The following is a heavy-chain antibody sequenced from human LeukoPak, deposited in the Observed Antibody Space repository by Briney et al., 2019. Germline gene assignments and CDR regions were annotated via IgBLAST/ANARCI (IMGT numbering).Heavy chain of an antibody. CDR2: IYPGDSDT. D-gene: IGHD3-22*01. J-gene: IGHJ4*02. CDR3: ARRVADYYDSRWYFDY. CDR1: GYSFTSYW. V-gene: IGHV5-51*01. Sequence: GESLKISCKGSGYSFTSYWIGWVRQMPGKGLEWMGVIYPGDSDTRYSPSFQGQFTISADKSISTAYLQWSSLKASDTAMYYCARRVADYYDSRWYFDYWGQGTLVTVSS.